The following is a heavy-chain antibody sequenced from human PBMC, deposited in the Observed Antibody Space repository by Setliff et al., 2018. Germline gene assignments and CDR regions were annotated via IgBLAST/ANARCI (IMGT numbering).Heavy chain of an antibody. CDR2: IYGGGAT. Sequence: LSLTCSVSGDPIDSYYWSWVRQSAGRGLEWIGRIYGGGATNYNPSLKARLTISVDNSKNQFSLQLTSVTAADTAVYYGARVDFTMIQGVLGLWGQGTLVTVSS. CDR1: GDPIDSYY. V-gene: IGHV4-4*07. D-gene: IGHD3-10*01. CDR3: ARVDFTMIQGVLGL. J-gene: IGHJ1*01.